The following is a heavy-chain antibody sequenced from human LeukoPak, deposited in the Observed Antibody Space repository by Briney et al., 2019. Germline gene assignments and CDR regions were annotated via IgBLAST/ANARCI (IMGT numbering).Heavy chain of an antibody. CDR2: IYYSGST. V-gene: IGHV4-39*01. D-gene: IGHD6-19*01. CDR3: ARIAVAGEHSDY. Sequence: PSETLSLTCTVSGGSISSSSYYWGWIRPPPGKGLEWIGSIYYSGSTYYNPSLKSRVTISVDTSKNQFSLKLSSVTAADTAVYYCARIAVAGEHSDYWGQGTLVTVSS. CDR1: GGSISSSSYY. J-gene: IGHJ4*02.